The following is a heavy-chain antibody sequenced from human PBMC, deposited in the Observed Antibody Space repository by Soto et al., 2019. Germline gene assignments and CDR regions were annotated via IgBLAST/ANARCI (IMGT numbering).Heavy chain of an antibody. Sequence: QLVQSGSEVKKPGSSVKVSCQASGGTFSGYVVTWVQQAPGQGLEWMGEFVPLFGITNYAQRFSGRITITAEEATSTAYMELRTLRSDDTAVYYCATHGLGVSSPPYFDNWGQGTLVTVSS. CDR1: GGTFSGYV. J-gene: IGHJ4*02. V-gene: IGHV1-69*01. D-gene: IGHD3-16*01. CDR2: FVPLFGIT. CDR3: ATHGLGVSSPPYFDN.